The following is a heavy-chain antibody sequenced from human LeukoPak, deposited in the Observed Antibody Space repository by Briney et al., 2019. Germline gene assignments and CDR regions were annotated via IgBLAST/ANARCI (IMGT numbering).Heavy chain of an antibody. CDR3: VRDLGVATTYFDD. Sequence: PGGSLTLSCAASGFTARSSHISWARHPPGKAPEWLSVMYSGGTTYYADSVKGRFTISRDNSKNTLYLQMNNLRVEDTAMYYCVRDLGVATTYFDDWGQGTLVTVSS. D-gene: IGHD5-12*01. V-gene: IGHV3-53*01. CDR2: MYSGGTT. CDR1: GFTARSSH. J-gene: IGHJ4*02.